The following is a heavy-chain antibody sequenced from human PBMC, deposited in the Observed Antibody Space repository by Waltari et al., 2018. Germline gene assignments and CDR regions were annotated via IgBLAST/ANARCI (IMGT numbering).Heavy chain of an antibody. CDR2: IIPVLGTT. CDR1: VATFSSSV. D-gene: IGHD2-2*01. Sequence: QVQLVQSGAEVKKPGSSVKVSCKASVATFSSSVITWVRQAPGQGLEWMGGIIPVLGTTNYAQKFQGRVTISTDVSTTTAYIDLSRLRSDDTAVYYCARGWLEVGPFDYWGQGTLVTVSS. J-gene: IGHJ4*02. V-gene: IGHV1-69*05. CDR3: ARGWLEVGPFDY.